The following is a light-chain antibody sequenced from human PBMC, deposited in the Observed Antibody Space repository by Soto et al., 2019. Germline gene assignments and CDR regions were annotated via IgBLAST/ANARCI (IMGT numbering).Light chain of an antibody. CDR2: GAS. V-gene: IGKV3-20*01. CDR3: QQYGSSLLT. Sequence: EIVLTQSPGTLSLSPGERATLSCRASRSVAGSSLAWYQQKPAQAPRLLIYGASSRATGIPDRFSGSGSGTDFTLTISRLEAEDFAVYFCQQYGSSLLTFGGGTKVDIK. J-gene: IGKJ4*01. CDR1: RSVAGSS.